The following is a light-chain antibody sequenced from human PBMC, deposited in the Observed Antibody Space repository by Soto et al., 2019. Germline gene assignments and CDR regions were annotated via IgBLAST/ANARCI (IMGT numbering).Light chain of an antibody. CDR3: QQSYSTPRT. CDR2: AAS. CDR1: QPISSY. Sequence: DIQMTQSPSSLSVSVGDRVTITCRASQPISSYLNWYQQKPGKAPKLLLYAASSLQTGVPSRFSGSGSGTDFTLTISSLQPEDFATYYCQQSYSTPRTFGQGTKLEIK. V-gene: IGKV1-39*01. J-gene: IGKJ2*01.